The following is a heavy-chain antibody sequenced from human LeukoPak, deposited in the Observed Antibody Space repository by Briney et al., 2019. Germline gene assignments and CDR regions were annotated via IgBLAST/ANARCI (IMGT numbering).Heavy chain of an antibody. CDR2: IYYSGST. CDR3: ARSPTTHYYDSSGSRRYFDY. D-gene: IGHD3-22*01. V-gene: IGHV4-61*05. J-gene: IGHJ4*02. Sequence: PSETLSLTCTVSGGSISSSSYYWGWIRQPPGKGLEWIGYIYYSGSTNYKPSLKSRVTISVDTSKNQFSLKLSSVTAADTAVYYCARSPTTHYYDSSGSRRYFDYWGQGTLVTVSS. CDR1: GGSISSSSYY.